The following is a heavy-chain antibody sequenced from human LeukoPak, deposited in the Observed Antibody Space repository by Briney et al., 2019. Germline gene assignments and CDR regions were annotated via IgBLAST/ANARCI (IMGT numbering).Heavy chain of an antibody. V-gene: IGHV3-7*03. D-gene: IGHD1-26*01. CDR2: INSDGSEG. CDR1: GFTFSGFW. J-gene: IGHJ3*02. CDR3: AKVRGSYSRRDAFDI. Sequence: QTGGSLRLSCAVSGFTFSGFWMSWSRQAPGKGLEWVASINSDGSEGYYADVVKGRFTISRDNAKNSLYLQINSLRAEDTAVYYCAKVRGSYSRRDAFDIWGQGTMVTVSS.